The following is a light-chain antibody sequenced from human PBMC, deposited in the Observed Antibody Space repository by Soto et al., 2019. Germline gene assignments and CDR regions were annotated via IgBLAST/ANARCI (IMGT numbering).Light chain of an antibody. J-gene: IGLJ1*01. Sequence: QSALTQPRSVSGSPGQSVTISCTGTSSDVGGYNYVSWYQQHPGKAPKLMIYDVSKRPSGVPDRFSGSKSGNTASLTISGLQAEDEADYYCCSYAGSSSYVSGTGTKLTVL. CDR1: SSDVGGYNY. CDR2: DVS. V-gene: IGLV2-11*01. CDR3: CSYAGSSSYV.